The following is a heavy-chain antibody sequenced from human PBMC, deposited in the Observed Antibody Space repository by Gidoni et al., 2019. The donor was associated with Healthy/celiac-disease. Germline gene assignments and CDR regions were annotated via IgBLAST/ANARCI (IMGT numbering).Heavy chain of an antibody. CDR3: SDSRGMDYYYYMDV. J-gene: IGHJ6*03. CDR1: GFSLSPSGVG. Sequence: QITLKDSGPTLVQPTQTLTLTCTFSGFSLSPSGVGVGWIRQPPGKALEWIALIYWDDANRYSPSLKSRLTITKDTSKNQVVLTMTNMDPVDTATYYCSDSRGMDYYYYMDVWGKGTTVTVSS. V-gene: IGHV2-5*02. CDR2: IYWDDAN. D-gene: IGHD3-16*01.